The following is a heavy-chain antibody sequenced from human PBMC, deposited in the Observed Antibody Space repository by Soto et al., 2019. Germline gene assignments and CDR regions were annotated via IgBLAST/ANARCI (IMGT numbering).Heavy chain of an antibody. V-gene: IGHV3-30*18. J-gene: IGHJ4*02. D-gene: IGHD3-22*01. CDR2: ISYDGSNK. CDR3: AKDLGGYYYNLFDY. Sequence: QVQLVESGGGVVQPGRSLRLSCAASGFTFSSYGMHWVRQAPGKGLEWVAVISYDGSNKYYADSVKGRFTISRDNSKNTLYLQMHSLRAEDTAVYYCAKDLGGYYYNLFDYWGQGTLVTVSS. CDR1: GFTFSSYG.